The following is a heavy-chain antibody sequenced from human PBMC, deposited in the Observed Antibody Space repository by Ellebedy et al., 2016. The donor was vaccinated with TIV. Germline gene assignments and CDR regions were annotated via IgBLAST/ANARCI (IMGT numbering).Heavy chain of an antibody. CDR1: GGSISSSSYY. CDR2: IYYSGST. Sequence: SETLSLTCTVSGGSISSSSYYWGWIRQSPGKGLEWIGSIYYSGSTYYNPSLKSRITISVDTSKNQFSLKLTSVTAADTAMYYCAREVPGAGIDSWGQGTLVTVSS. V-gene: IGHV4-39*07. J-gene: IGHJ4*02. D-gene: IGHD6-19*01. CDR3: AREVPGAGIDS.